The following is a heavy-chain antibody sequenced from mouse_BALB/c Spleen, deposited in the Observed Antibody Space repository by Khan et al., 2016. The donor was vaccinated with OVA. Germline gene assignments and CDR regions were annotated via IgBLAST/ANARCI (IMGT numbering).Heavy chain of an antibody. V-gene: IGHV3-8*02. CDR3: ARSTDQYAFVY. CDR2: IIYTGYT. J-gene: IGHJ3*01. CDR1: GDSITTGY. Sequence: EVQLQESGPSLVKPSQTLSLTCSVTGDSITTGYWNWIRKFPGNKLEYMGYIIYTGYTYYNPSLKSRISITRHTSHNQYYLQLNSVSDEDTATYYCARSTDQYAFVYWGQGTLVTVSA. D-gene: IGHD2-14*01.